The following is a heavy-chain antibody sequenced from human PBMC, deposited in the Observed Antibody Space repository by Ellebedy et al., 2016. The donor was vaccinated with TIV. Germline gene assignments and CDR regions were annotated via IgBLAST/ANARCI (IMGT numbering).Heavy chain of an antibody. J-gene: IGHJ5*02. V-gene: IGHV1-69*13. CDR2: IIPIFGTA. D-gene: IGHD6-19*01. CDR1: GDTFSFYA. CDR3: ARAPIAVAGGDWFDP. Sequence: AASVKVSCKASGDTFSFYAISWVRQAPGQGLEWMGGIIPIFGTAYYAQKFQGRVTITADESTTTAYMELSSLRSEDTAVYYCARAPIAVAGGDWFDPWGQGTLVTVSS.